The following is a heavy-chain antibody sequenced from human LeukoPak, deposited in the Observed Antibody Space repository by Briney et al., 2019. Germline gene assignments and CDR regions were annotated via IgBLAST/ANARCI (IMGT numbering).Heavy chain of an antibody. V-gene: IGHV4-34*01. CDR2: INHSGSA. Sequence: KPSETLSLTCAVYGGSFSGYYWSWIRQPPGKGLEWIGEINHSGSAKYNPSLKSRVTVSVDTSKNQFSLKLNSVTAADAAVYYRAAQWLTGSVMTAWGQGTLVTVSS. CDR1: GGSFSGYY. D-gene: IGHD6-19*01. CDR3: AAQWLTGSVMTA. J-gene: IGHJ5*02.